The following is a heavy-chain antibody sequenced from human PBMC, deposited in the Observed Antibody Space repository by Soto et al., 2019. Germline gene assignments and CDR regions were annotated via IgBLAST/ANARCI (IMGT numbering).Heavy chain of an antibody. CDR3: AREDYYYMDV. CDR1: GFTFSSYS. Sequence: XXSLRLSCAASGFTFSSYSMHWVRQAPGKGLEWVSYISSSSSTIYYADSVKGRFTISRDNAKNSLYLQMNSLRAEDTAVYYCAREDYYYMDVWGKGTTVTVSS. J-gene: IGHJ6*03. V-gene: IGHV3-48*01. CDR2: ISSSSSTI.